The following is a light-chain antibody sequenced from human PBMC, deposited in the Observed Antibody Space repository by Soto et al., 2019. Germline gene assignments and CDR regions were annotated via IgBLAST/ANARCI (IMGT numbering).Light chain of an antibody. J-gene: IGKJ2*01. CDR1: QSVTSDF. Sequence: ETVLTQSPGTLSLSPGERATLSCRASQSVTSDFLAWYQQKPGQAPRLLIYVASTRAAGVPDRFSGSGSGTDFTLTITRLEPEDFAVYYCQQYGRSSLMFTFGQGTKLGV. CDR2: VAS. V-gene: IGKV3-20*01. CDR3: QQYGRSSLMFT.